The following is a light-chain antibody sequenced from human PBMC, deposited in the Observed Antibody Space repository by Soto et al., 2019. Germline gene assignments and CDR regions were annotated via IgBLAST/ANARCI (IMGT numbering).Light chain of an antibody. CDR3: QSYDSSLSGYV. V-gene: IGLV1-40*01. Sequence: QSALTQPPSVSGAPGQRVTISCTGSSSNIGAGYDVHWYQQLPGTAPKLLIYANTNRPSGVPGRFSGSKSGTSASLAITGLQAEDEADYYCQSYDSSLSGYVFGTVTKLTVL. J-gene: IGLJ1*01. CDR1: SSNIGAGYD. CDR2: ANT.